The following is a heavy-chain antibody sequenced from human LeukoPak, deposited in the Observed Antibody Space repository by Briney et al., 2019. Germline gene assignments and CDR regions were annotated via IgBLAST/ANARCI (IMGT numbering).Heavy chain of an antibody. Sequence: SETLSLICAVYGGSFSGYYWGWIRQPPGKGLEWIGSIYYSGSTYYNPSLKSRVTISGDTSKNQFSLKLSSVTAADTAVYYCARHDLDYYDSSGYSEGWFDPWGEGTVVSVSS. V-gene: IGHV4-39*01. D-gene: IGHD3-22*01. CDR1: GGSFSGYY. J-gene: IGHJ5*02. CDR2: IYYSGST. CDR3: ARHDLDYYDSSGYSEGWFDP.